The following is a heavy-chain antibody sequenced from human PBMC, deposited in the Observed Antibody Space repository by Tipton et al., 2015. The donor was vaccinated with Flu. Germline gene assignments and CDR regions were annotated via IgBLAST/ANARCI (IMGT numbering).Heavy chain of an antibody. CDR1: GGSISSYY. Sequence: LRLSCTVSGGSISSYYWSWIRQPPGKGLEWIGYIYCSGSTNYSPSLKSRVTISVDTSKNQFSLKLSSVTAADTAVYYCARAPTYYDILTGYYSYYYYGMDVWGQGTTVTVSS. CDR2: IYCSGST. V-gene: IGHV4-59*01. CDR3: ARAPTYYDILTGYYSYYYYGMDV. D-gene: IGHD3-9*01. J-gene: IGHJ6*02.